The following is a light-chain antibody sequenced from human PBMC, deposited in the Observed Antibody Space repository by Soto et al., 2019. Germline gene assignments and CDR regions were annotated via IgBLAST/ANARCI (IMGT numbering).Light chain of an antibody. J-gene: IGKJ4*01. CDR2: GAS. CDR1: QSVSSAN. V-gene: IGKV3-20*01. Sequence: EIVLTQSPATLSVSPGERATLSRRASQSVSSANFAWYQQKPGQAPRLLMYGASSRATGIPDRFSGSGSGTDFTLTISRLEPEDFAVYHCQQYSSSPLTFGGGTKV. CDR3: QQYSSSPLT.